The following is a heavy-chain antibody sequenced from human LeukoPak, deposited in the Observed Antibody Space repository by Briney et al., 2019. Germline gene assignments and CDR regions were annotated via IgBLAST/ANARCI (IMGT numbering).Heavy chain of an antibody. CDR3: ARENVVVGRTGHYYYYGMDV. D-gene: IGHD2-15*01. J-gene: IGHJ6*02. CDR1: GGTFSSYA. V-gene: IGHV1-69*04. CDR2: IIPILGIA. Sequence: SVKVSCKASGGTFSSYAISWVRQAPGQGLEWMGRIIPILGIANYAQKFQGRVTITADKSTSTAYMELSSLRSEDTAVYYCARENVVVGRTGHYYYYGMDVRGQGTTVTVSS.